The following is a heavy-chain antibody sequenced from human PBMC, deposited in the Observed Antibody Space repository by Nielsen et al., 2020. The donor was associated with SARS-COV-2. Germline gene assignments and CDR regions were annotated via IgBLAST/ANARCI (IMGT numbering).Heavy chain of an antibody. Sequence: GGSLRLSCAASGFTFSSYAMSWVRQAPGKGLEWVSGISWNSGSIGYADSVKGRFTISRDNAKNSLYLQMNSLRAEDTALYYCAKEVPYTSFDYWGQGTLVTVSS. D-gene: IGHD5-18*01. CDR2: ISWNSGSI. CDR1: GFTFSSYA. J-gene: IGHJ4*02. V-gene: IGHV3-9*01. CDR3: AKEVPYTSFDY.